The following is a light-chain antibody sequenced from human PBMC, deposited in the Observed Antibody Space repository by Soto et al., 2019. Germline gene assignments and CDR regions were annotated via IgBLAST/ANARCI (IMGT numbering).Light chain of an antibody. CDR2: DSS. CDR3: QQYDILPPT. CDR1: QDINNY. J-gene: IGKJ2*01. V-gene: IGKV1-33*01. Sequence: DIQMTQSPSSLSASVGDRVTITCQASQDINNYLVWYQQKPGKAPKLLIYDSSKLETGVPSRFSGGASVTDFTFTISGLQPEDVATYYCQQYDILPPTFGQGTKLEIK.